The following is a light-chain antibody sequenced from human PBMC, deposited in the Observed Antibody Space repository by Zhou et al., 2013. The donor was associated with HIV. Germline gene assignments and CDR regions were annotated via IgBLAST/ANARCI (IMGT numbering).Light chain of an antibody. CDR1: QSISNY. V-gene: IGKV1-39*01. J-gene: IGKJ4*01. CDR2: AAS. CDR3: LQDYNYPFT. Sequence: DIQMTQSPSSLSASVGDRVTVTCRASQSISNYLNWYRQKPGKAPELLIFAASRLESGVPSSFSGSGSGTDFTLTISSLQPEDFATYFCLQDYNYPFTFGGGTKVEIK.